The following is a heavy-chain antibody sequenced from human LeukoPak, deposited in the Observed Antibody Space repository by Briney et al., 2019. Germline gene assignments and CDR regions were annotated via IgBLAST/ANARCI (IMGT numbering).Heavy chain of an antibody. Sequence: ASVKVSCKASGYIFTNYFIHWVRQDPGQGLEWMGIINCGDGTASYAQKFQGRLTITRDTSTGTVHMDLRSLRSDDTAMYFCTRADNQEFESWGQGTLVTVSS. CDR1: GYIFTNYF. D-gene: IGHD5-24*01. CDR2: INCGDGTA. V-gene: IGHV1-46*01. J-gene: IGHJ4*02. CDR3: TRADNQEFES.